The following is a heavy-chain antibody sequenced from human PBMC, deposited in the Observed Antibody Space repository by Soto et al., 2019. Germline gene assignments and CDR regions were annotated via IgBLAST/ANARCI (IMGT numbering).Heavy chain of an antibody. D-gene: IGHD3-22*01. CDR3: AQPADSSGYLLVY. CDR2: ISYDGSNK. Sequence: QVQLVESGGGVVQPGRSLRLSCAASGFTFSIYGMHWVRQAPGKGLEWVAVISYDGSNKYYADSVKGRFTISRDNSKNTLYLQMNSLRADDTAVYYCAQPADSSGYLLVYWGQETLVTVSS. J-gene: IGHJ4*02. CDR1: GFTFSIYG. V-gene: IGHV3-30*03.